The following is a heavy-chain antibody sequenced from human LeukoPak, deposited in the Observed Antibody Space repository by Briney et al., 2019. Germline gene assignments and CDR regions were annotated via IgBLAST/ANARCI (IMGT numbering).Heavy chain of an antibody. V-gene: IGHV1-18*01. D-gene: IGHD2-21*01. CDR2: ISANSGDT. J-gene: IGHJ5*02. CDR1: GYPFTTYG. CDR3: ARTVGDRADP. Sequence: ASVKVSCTASGYPFTTYGLIWVRQAPGLGLEWMGWISANSGDTKYGQSFQGKVTMTTDTTTETAYMELRSLRFDDTAIYYCARTVGDRADPWGQGSLVTVSS.